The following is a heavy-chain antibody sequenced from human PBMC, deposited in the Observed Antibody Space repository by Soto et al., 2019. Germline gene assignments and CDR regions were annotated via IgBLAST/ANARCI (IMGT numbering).Heavy chain of an antibody. D-gene: IGHD2-2*01. CDR1: GGSFSGYY. CDR2: VNHSGTT. J-gene: IGHJ4*02. CDR3: ARGIGYCSSINCYSSRRLRFDS. V-gene: IGHV4-34*01. Sequence: QVQLQQWGAGLLKPSETLSLTCAVYGGSFSGYYWTWIRQSPEKGLEWIGEVNHSGTTYYNPSLKTRVTISVHTPKNQFSLKMRSVTAADKAVYYCARGIGYCSSINCYSSRRLRFDSWGQGTLVTVSS.